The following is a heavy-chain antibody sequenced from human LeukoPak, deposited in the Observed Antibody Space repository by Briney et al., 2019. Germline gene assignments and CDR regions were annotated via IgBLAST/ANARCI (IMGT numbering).Heavy chain of an antibody. J-gene: IGHJ4*02. D-gene: IGHD3-22*01. V-gene: IGHV3-30*02. CDR1: GFAFSSYG. CDR3: AKVLSKGGGYYLTDY. CDR2: IRYDGAET. Sequence: GGSLRLSCAASGFAFSSYGMHWVRQAPGKGLEWVTSIRYDGAETYYADSVKGRFTISRDNSKNTLYLQMNSLRPEDTAVYYCAKVLSKGGGYYLTDYWGQGTLVTVSS.